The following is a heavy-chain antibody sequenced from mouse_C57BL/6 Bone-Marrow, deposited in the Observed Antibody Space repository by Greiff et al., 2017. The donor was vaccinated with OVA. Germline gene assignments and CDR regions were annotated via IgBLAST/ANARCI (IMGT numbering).Heavy chain of an antibody. D-gene: IGHD2-4*01. J-gene: IGHJ2*01. CDR2: IYPGDGDT. CDR1: GYAFSSSW. V-gene: IGHV1-82*01. CDR3: ASSDDYDGFDY. Sequence: VQLQQSGPELVKPGASVKISCKASGYAFSSSWMNWVKQRPGKGLEWIGRIYPGDGDTNYNGKFKGKATLTADKSSSTAYMQLSSLTSEDSAVYFCASSDDYDGFDYWGQGTTLTVSS.